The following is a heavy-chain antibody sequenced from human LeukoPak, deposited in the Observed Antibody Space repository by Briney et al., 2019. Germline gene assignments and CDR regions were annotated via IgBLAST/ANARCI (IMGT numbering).Heavy chain of an antibody. Sequence: PSETLSLTCDVSGVSFSTYYCSWIRQSPEKGLEWVGEVNHSGYTNYNPSLKGRVTISVDTSKNQFSLKLSPVTAADTAVYYCARQLYGSDYWGQGTLVTVSS. J-gene: IGHJ4*02. CDR3: ARQLYGSDY. D-gene: IGHD4-17*01. V-gene: IGHV4-34*01. CDR1: GVSFSTYY. CDR2: VNHSGYT.